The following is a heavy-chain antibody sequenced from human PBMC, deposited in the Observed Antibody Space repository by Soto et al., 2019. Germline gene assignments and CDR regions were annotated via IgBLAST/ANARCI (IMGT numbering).Heavy chain of an antibody. D-gene: IGHD5-18*01. CDR2: LYPGDSDT. CDR1: GYSFTSYW. J-gene: IGHJ4*02. V-gene: IGHV5-51*01. Sequence: PGESLKISCNGSGYSFTSYWIGWVRQMPGKGLEWMGILYPGDSDTRYSPSFQGQVTISADKSISTAYLQWSSLKASDTAMYYCARVARRDTAMVNSFDYWGQGTLVTVSS. CDR3: ARVARRDTAMVNSFDY.